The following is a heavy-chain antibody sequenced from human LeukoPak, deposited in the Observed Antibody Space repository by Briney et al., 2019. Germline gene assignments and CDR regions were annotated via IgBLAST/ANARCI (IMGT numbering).Heavy chain of an antibody. V-gene: IGHV3-23*01. D-gene: IGHD3-10*01. Sequence: PGGSLRLSCAASGFTFSSYAMIWVRLAPGKGLEWVSTITGGGDNTFYADSVTGRFTISRDNSKNSLYLQMNSLRAEDTAVYYCAKDGSSSWYYFDYWGQGTLVTVSS. CDR2: ITGGGDNT. CDR1: GFTFSSYA. J-gene: IGHJ4*02. CDR3: AKDGSSSWYYFDY.